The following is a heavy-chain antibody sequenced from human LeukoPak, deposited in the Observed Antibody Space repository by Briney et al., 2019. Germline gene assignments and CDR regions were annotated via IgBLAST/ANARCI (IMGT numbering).Heavy chain of an antibody. CDR2: IDSDGSYT. V-gene: IGHV3-74*01. D-gene: IGHD3-10*01. CDR1: GFTFSSYW. CDR3: ARGGYYVSGSWDY. Sequence: GGSLTLSCAASGFTFSSYWMHWVRQAPGKGLVWVSRIDSDGSYTSYADSVKGRFTISRDNAKNTQYLQMNSLRAEDTAVYYCARGGYYVSGSWDYWGQGTLVTVSS. J-gene: IGHJ4*02.